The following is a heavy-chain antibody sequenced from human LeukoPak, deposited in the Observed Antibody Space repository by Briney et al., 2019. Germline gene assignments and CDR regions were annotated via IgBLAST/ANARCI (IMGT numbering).Heavy chain of an antibody. V-gene: IGHV4-38-2*02. D-gene: IGHD3-3*01. J-gene: IGHJ5*02. Sequence: SETLSLTCTVSGYSISSGYYWGWIRQPPGRGLEWIGSIYHSGSTYYNPSLKSRVTISVDTSKNQFSLKLSSVTAADTAVYYCARGVLRFLLGCGFDPWGQGTLVTVSS. CDR3: ARGVLRFLLGCGFDP. CDR1: GYSISSGYY. CDR2: IYHSGST.